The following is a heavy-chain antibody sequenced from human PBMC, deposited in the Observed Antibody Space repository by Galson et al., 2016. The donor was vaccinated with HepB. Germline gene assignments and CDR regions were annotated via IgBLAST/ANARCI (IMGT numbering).Heavy chain of an antibody. CDR3: ERDPSFRGWWEPVQNWYFDL. J-gene: IGHJ2*01. CDR1: GFTFSSYG. CDR2: IWFDGSNK. V-gene: IGHV3-33*01. Sequence: SLRLSCAASGFTFSSYGSHWVRQAPGKGLEWVAAIWFDGSNKYYGDSVKGRITISRDNSKNTVDLQMNSLRAADTAIYYCERDPSFRGWWEPVQNWYFDLWGRDTLVTVS. D-gene: IGHD1-26*01.